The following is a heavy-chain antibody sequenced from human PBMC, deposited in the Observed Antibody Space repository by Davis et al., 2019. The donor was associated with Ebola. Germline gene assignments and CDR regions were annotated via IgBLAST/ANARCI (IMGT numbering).Heavy chain of an antibody. J-gene: IGHJ4*02. CDR3: ARQGTTSWDS. V-gene: IGHV5-51*01. D-gene: IGHD2-2*01. CDR1: GYGFTNYW. CDR2: IFPDDSDA. Sequence: GESLKISCTGSGYGFTNYWIGWVRQMPGKGLEWMGFIFPDDSDATYSPSFQGQVTFSVDKSIRTAYLHWNSLKASDTATYYCARQGTTSWDSWGQGTQLTVSS.